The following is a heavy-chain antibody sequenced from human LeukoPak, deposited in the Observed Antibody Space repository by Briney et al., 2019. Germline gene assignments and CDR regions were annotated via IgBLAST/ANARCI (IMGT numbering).Heavy chain of an antibody. V-gene: IGHV3-23*01. Sequence: GGSLRLSCAASGFTFSSYAMSWVRQAPGKGLEWVSAISGSGGSTYYADSVKGRFTISRDNSKNTLYLQMNSLRAEDTAIYYCTRVVRGEGHYFDYWGQGTLAIVSS. D-gene: IGHD2-21*01. CDR2: ISGSGGST. CDR3: TRVVRGEGHYFDY. CDR1: GFTFSSYA. J-gene: IGHJ4*02.